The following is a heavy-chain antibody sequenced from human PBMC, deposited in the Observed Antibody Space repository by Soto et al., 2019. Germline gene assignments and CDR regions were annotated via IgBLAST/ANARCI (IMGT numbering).Heavy chain of an antibody. J-gene: IGHJ3*02. CDR3: VRDIEENQLLYDAFDI. CDR2: ISWDGNSI. CDR1: GVSFHDYA. Sequence: SLRLSCAASGVSFHDYAMHWVRQAPGKGLEWVSGISWDGNSIGYADSVKGRFTISRDDAKNSLYLKMNSLRAEDTALYYCVRDIEENQLLYDAFDIWGQGTMVTVSS. D-gene: IGHD1-7*01. V-gene: IGHV3-9*01.